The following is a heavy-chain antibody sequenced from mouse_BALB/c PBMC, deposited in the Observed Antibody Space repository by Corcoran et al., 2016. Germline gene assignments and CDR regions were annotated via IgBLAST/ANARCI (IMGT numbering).Heavy chain of an antibody. Sequence: EVQLQQSGAELVKPGASVKLSCTASGFNIKDTYMHWVKQRPEQGLEWIGRSDPANGNTKYDPKFQGKATITADTSSNTAYLQLSSLTSDDSAVYYCANWDWYFDGGGAGTTVTVSS. CDR2: SDPANGNT. J-gene: IGHJ1*01. CDR3: ANWDWYFDG. V-gene: IGHV14-3*02. CDR1: GFNIKDTY. D-gene: IGHD4-1*01.